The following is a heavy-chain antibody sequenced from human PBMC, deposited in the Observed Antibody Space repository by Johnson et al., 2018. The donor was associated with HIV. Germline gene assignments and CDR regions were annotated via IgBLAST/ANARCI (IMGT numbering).Heavy chain of an antibody. V-gene: IGHV3-43D*03. J-gene: IGHJ3*02. CDR3: AKTALFQSIWDAFDI. CDR2: INWDGDST. D-gene: IGHD3-10*01. Sequence: VQLVESGGVVVHPGGSLRLSCETSRFTFDDYAMHWVRQAPGKGLEWVSLINWDGDSTYYADSVKGRFTISRDNSKNSLYLQMNSLRAEDTALYYCAKTALFQSIWDAFDIWGQGTMVTVSS. CDR1: RFTFDDYA.